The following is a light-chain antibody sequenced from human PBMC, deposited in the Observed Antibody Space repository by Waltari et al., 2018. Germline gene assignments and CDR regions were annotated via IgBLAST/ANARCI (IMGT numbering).Light chain of an antibody. CDR2: EVI. V-gene: IGLV2-23*02. CDR3: CSYAGLGTYV. CDR1: TTDVGNYDL. J-gene: IGLJ1*01. Sequence: QSALTQPASVSGTPGQSIPIPCPGTTTDVGNYDLVSWYQHHPGKAPKLLICEVIKRPSGVSSRFSGSKSGSTASLTICGLQPDDEADYYCCSYAGLGTYVFGSGTKVTVL.